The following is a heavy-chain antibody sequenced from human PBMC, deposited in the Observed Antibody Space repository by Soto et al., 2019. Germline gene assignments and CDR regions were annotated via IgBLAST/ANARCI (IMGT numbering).Heavy chain of an antibody. D-gene: IGHD2-2*01. Sequence: HGESLKISCKGSGYSFTSYWVGWVRQMPGKGLEWMGIIYPGDSDTRYSPSFQGQVTISADKSISTAYLQWSSLKASDTAMYYCARRRRGYCSSTRCRDYYYGMDVWGQGTTVTVYS. CDR1: GYSFTSYW. V-gene: IGHV5-51*01. CDR2: IYPGDSDT. CDR3: ARRRRGYCSSTRCRDYYYGMDV. J-gene: IGHJ6*02.